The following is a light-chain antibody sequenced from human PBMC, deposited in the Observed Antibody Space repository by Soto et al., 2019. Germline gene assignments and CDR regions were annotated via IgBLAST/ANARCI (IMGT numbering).Light chain of an antibody. V-gene: IGLV1-40*01. CDR3: QSYDSSPSGSV. J-gene: IGLJ3*02. CDR1: SSNIGAGYD. CDR2: GNS. Sequence: QSVLTQPPSVSGAPGQRVTISCTGSSSNIGAGYDVHWYQQLPGTAPKLLIYGNSNRPSGVPDRFSGSKSGTSASLAITGLQAEDEADYYCQSYDSSPSGSVVCGGTKLTVL.